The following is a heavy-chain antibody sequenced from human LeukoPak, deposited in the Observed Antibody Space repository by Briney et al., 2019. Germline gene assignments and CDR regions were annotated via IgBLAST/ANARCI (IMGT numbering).Heavy chain of an antibody. J-gene: IGHJ5*02. D-gene: IGHD6-13*01. CDR3: ARDRHSSSARFDP. Sequence: SETLSLTCTVSGGSISSYYWSWIWQPPGKGLEWIGYIYYSGSTNYNPSLKSRVTISVDTSKNQFSLKLSSVTAADTAVYYCARDRHSSSARFDPWGQGTLVTVSS. V-gene: IGHV4-59*01. CDR2: IYYSGST. CDR1: GGSISSYY.